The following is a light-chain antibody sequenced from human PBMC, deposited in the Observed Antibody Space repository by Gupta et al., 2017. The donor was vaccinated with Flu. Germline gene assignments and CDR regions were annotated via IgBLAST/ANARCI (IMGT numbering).Light chain of an antibody. V-gene: IGLV2-14*01. Sequence: QSALTQPASVSGSPGQSITISCTGTSCYVGGYNYVSWYQQPPGKAPKLIIYEVRHGPSLYTHRFSGSKSGNTASPTIARLQAEDEDDYYCSSDTIIVTVVFGGGTKLSVL. CDR3: SSDTIIVTVV. CDR1: SCYVGGYNY. J-gene: IGLJ2*01. CDR2: EVR.